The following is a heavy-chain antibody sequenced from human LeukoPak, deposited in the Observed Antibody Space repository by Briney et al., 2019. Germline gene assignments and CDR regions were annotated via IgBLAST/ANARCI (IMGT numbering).Heavy chain of an antibody. CDR2: IKQDGSEK. J-gene: IGHJ4*02. CDR3: ARLPGRAVVHY. Sequence: SGGSLTLSCAAPGLPVSIYWITWVRQAPGKGLEWVANIKQDGSEKNYVDSVKGRFTISRDNAKNSLYLQMNSLRAENTAAYHCARLPGRAVVHYWGQGTLVSVSS. V-gene: IGHV3-7*05. CDR1: GLPVSIYW. D-gene: IGHD6-19*01.